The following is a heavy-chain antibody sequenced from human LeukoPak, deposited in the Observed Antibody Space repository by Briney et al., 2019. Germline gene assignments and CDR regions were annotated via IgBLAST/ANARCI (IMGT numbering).Heavy chain of an antibody. Sequence: GGSLRLSCAASGFTFSSYAMSWVRQAPGKGLEWVSAISGSGGSTYYADSVKGRFTISRGNSKNTLYLQMNSLRAEDTAVYYCAKDSDYDYSGYDSDYYGMDVWGQGTTVTVPS. D-gene: IGHD5-12*01. J-gene: IGHJ6*02. CDR3: AKDSDYDYSGYDSDYYGMDV. CDR1: GFTFSSYA. CDR2: ISGSGGST. V-gene: IGHV3-23*01.